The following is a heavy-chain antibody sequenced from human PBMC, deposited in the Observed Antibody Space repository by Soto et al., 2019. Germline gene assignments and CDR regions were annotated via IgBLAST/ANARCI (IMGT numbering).Heavy chain of an antibody. CDR2: IYPGDSDT. CDR3: ARQKALWQLGHYD. V-gene: IGHV5-51*01. Sequence: GESLKISCKGSGYSFTSYWIGWVRQMPGKGLEWMGIIYPGDSDTRYSPSFQGQVTISADKSISTAYLQWSSLKASDTARDYRARQKALWQLGHYDWGQGTLVTVSS. D-gene: IGHD6-6*01. J-gene: IGHJ4*02. CDR1: GYSFTSYW.